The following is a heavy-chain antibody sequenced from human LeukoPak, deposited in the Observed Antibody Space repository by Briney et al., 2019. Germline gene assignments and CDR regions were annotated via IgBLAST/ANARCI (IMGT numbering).Heavy chain of an antibody. V-gene: IGHV1-2*02. CDR2: NNPQSGGT. CDR1: GYSFRDDY. CDR3: ARDDASDPSASFDL. Sequence: ASVKVSCKASGYSFRDDYIYWIRQAPGQGLEWVGWNNPQSGGTKYAQKFQGRVTMTGDTSINTAYMELNSLRSDDTAVYYCARDDASDPSASFDLSGQGTLVTVSS. J-gene: IGHJ3*01. D-gene: IGHD1-26*01.